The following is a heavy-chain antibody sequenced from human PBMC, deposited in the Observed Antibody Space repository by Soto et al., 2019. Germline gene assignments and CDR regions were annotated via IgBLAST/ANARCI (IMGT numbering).Heavy chain of an antibody. CDR3: AREHLRGTNDY. V-gene: IGHV4-39*02. CDR1: GGSISSSSYY. D-gene: IGHD3-16*01. Sequence: PSETLSLTCTVSGGSISSSSYYWGWIRQPPGKGLEWIGSIYYSGSTYYNPSLKSRVTISVDTSKNQFSLKLSSVTAADTAVYYCAREHLRGTNDYWGQGTLVTVSS. J-gene: IGHJ4*02. CDR2: IYYSGST.